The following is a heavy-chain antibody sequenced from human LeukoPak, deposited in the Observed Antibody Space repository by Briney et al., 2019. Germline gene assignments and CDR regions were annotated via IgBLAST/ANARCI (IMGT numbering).Heavy chain of an antibody. D-gene: IGHD4-17*01. Sequence: SETLSLTCAVSGYSISSGYYWGWIRQPPGKGLEWIGRIYHGGSTYYNPSLKRRVTISVDTSKNQFSLNLSSVTAPSTAVYYCGSGADGDYDMWYFDLWGRGTLVTVSS. J-gene: IGHJ2*01. CDR3: GSGADGDYDMWYFDL. V-gene: IGHV4-38-2*01. CDR2: IYHGGST. CDR1: GYSISSGYY.